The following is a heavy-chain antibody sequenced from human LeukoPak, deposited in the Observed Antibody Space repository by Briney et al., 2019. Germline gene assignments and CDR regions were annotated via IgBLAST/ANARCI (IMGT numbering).Heavy chain of an antibody. Sequence: GGSLRLSCAASAFXFSSYWIYWVRQAPGKGLVWVSRINSDGTSTTYADSVKGRFTISRDNAKNTLYLQMNSLRAEDTAVYYCAREGSSYSMDVWGQGTTVTVSS. J-gene: IGHJ6*02. CDR1: AFXFSSYW. CDR3: AREGSSYSMDV. V-gene: IGHV3-74*01. CDR2: INSDGTST.